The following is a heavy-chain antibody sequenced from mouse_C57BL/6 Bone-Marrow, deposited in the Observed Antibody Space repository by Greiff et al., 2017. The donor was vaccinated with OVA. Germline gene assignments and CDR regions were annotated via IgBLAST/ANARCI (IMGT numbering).Heavy chain of an antibody. CDR3: ASGAYPLFAY. J-gene: IGHJ3*01. V-gene: IGHV1-81*01. Sequence: VQLQQSGAELARPGASVKLSCKASGYTFTSYGISWVKQRTGQGLEWIGEIYPRSGNTYYNEKFKGKATLTADKSSSTAYMELRSLTSEDYAVSICASGAYPLFAYWGQGTLVTVSA. CDR2: IYPRSGNT. CDR1: GYTFTSYG. D-gene: IGHD2-10*01.